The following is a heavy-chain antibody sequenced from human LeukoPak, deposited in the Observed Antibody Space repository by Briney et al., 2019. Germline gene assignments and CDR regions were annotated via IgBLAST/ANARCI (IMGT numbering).Heavy chain of an antibody. D-gene: IGHD6-19*01. J-gene: IGHJ4*02. Sequence: SETLSLTCTVSGGSISSGSYYWSWIRQPAGKGLEWIGRIYTSGSTNYNPSLKSRVTISVDTSKNQFSLKLSSVTAADTAVYYCARDSRGWFFDYWGQGTLVIVSS. CDR2: IYTSGST. CDR3: ARDSRGWFFDY. CDR1: GGSISSGSYY. V-gene: IGHV4-61*02.